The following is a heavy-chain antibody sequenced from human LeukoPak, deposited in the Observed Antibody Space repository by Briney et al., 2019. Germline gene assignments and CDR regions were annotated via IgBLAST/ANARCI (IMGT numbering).Heavy chain of an antibody. V-gene: IGHV1-18*01. CDR2: ISAYNGNT. CDR1: GYTFTSYG. J-gene: IGHJ5*02. CDR3: AREGGGSYYDFWSGYSTGSWFDP. D-gene: IGHD3-3*01. Sequence: ASVKVSCKASGYTFTSYGISWVRQAPGQGLEWMGWISAYNGNTNYAQKLQGRVTMTTDTSTSTAYMELRSLRSDDTAVYYWAREGGGSYYDFWSGYSTGSWFDPWGQGTLVTVSS.